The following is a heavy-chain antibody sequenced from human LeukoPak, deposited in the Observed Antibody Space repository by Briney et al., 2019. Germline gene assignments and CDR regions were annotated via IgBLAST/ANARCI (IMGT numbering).Heavy chain of an antibody. J-gene: IGHJ4*02. CDR3: TRDRQGSGIYSTDY. Sequence: PGGSLRLSCAASGFTFSSFWMSWVRQVPGEGLEWVANIKQDGSEIHYVDSVEGRFTISRDNAQNSLYLHMHSLRAEDTAVYYCTRDRQGSGIYSTDYWGRGTLVTVSS. CDR1: GFTFSSFW. V-gene: IGHV3-7*01. D-gene: IGHD3-10*01. CDR2: IKQDGSEI.